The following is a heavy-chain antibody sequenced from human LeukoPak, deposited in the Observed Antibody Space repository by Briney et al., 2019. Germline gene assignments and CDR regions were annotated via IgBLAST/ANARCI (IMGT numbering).Heavy chain of an antibody. J-gene: IGHJ5*02. CDR2: MYYSGST. CDR1: GGSISSGGFY. D-gene: IGHD3-16*01. CDR3: ARVSYVVWWFDP. V-gene: IGHV4-31*03. Sequence: TLSLTCTVSGGSISSGGFYWSWIRQYPGKGLEWIGTMYYSGSTYYNPSLKSRVNILVDASKNQFSLKLSSVTAADTAVYYCARVSYVVWWFDPWGQGTLVTVSS.